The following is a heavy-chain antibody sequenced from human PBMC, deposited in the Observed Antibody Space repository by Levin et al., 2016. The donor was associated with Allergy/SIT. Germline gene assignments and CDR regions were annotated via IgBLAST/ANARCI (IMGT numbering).Heavy chain of an antibody. CDR2: IIPILGIA. D-gene: IGHD4-23*01. CDR1: GGTFSSYT. J-gene: IGHJ6*02. Sequence: SVKVSCKASGGTFSSYTISWVRQAPGQGLEWMGRIIPILGIANYAQKFQGRVTITADKSTSTAYMELSSLRSEDTAVYYCATTGGNWGNYYYYGMDVWGQGTTVTVSS. V-gene: IGHV1-69*02. CDR3: ATTGGNWGNYYYYGMDV.